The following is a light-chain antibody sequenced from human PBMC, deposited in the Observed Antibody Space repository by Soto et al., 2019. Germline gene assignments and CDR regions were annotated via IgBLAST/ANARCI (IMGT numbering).Light chain of an antibody. CDR1: QSVGTY. Sequence: EFVLTQSPATLLLSPGARASLSCWASQSVGTYMAWYQHKPGQPPRLLIYDASKRATGIPARFSGSGSGTNFTFNISSLEPADFALYFCQLRSSWPPYTFAQGTKVGIK. V-gene: IGKV3-11*01. CDR3: QLRSSWPPYT. CDR2: DAS. J-gene: IGKJ2*01.